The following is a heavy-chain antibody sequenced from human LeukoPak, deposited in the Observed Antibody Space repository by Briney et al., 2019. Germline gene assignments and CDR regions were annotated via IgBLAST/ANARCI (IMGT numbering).Heavy chain of an antibody. CDR2: TYTSGST. CDR1: GGSISSYD. Sequence: PSETLSLTCTVSGGSISSYDWSWIRQPAGKGLEWIGRTYTSGSTNYNPSLKSRVTMSVDMSKNQFSLKLSSMTAADTAVYYCARVSSSWYQDWYFDLWGRGTLVTVPS. CDR3: ARVSSSWYQDWYFDL. J-gene: IGHJ2*01. V-gene: IGHV4-4*07. D-gene: IGHD6-13*01.